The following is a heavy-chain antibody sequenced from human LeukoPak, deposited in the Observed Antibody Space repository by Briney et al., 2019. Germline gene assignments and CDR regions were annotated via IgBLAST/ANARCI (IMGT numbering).Heavy chain of an antibody. V-gene: IGHV1-8*03. J-gene: IGHJ6*03. Sequence: ASVKVSCKASGYTFTSYDINWVRQATGQGLEWMGWMNPNSGNTGYAQKFQGRVTITRNTSISTAYMELSSLRSDDTAVYYCAREAGWNTYYYYMDVWGKGTTVTVSS. CDR3: AREAGWNTYYYYMDV. CDR1: GYTFTSYD. D-gene: IGHD1/OR15-1a*01. CDR2: MNPNSGNT.